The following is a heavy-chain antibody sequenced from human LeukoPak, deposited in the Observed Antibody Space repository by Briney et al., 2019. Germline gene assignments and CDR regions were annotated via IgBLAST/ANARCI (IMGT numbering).Heavy chain of an antibody. V-gene: IGHV1-24*01. D-gene: IGHD3-22*01. CDR1: GYTLTELS. CDR3: ATIYYYDSSGYYPFDY. CDR2: FDPEDGET. J-gene: IGHJ4*02. Sequence: ASVKVSCKVSGYTLTELSMHWVRQAPGKGLEWMGGFDPEDGETIYAQKFQGRVTMTEDTSTDTAYMELSSLRSEDTAVYYCATIYYYDSSGYYPFDYWGQGTLVTVSS.